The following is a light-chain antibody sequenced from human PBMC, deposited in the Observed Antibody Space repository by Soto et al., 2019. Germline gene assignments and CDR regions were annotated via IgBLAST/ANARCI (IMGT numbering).Light chain of an antibody. V-gene: IGKV1-5*03. Sequence: DIQMTQSPSTLSASVGDRVTITCRASQSISNWLAWYQQKPGKAPKLLIYQASSLESGVPSRFIGSGAGTAVTLTISSLQPDDFATDYCQQYNTYSWFTFGPGTKVDIK. J-gene: IGKJ3*01. CDR2: QAS. CDR1: QSISNW. CDR3: QQYNTYSWFT.